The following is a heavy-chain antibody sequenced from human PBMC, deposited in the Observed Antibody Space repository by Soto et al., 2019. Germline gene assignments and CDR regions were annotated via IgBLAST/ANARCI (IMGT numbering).Heavy chain of an antibody. V-gene: IGHV1-2*02. J-gene: IGHJ4*02. CDR2: INPNSGGT. D-gene: IGHD1-1*01. Sequence: ASVKVSGKASGYTFSDYYIHWVRQAPGQGLEWMGWINPNSGGTKYAPKFQGGVTMTRDTSITTAYMELSRLRSGDTAVYYCAKEPATAKPEGVDFWGQGTLVTVSS. CDR3: AKEPATAKPEGVDF. CDR1: GYTFSDYY.